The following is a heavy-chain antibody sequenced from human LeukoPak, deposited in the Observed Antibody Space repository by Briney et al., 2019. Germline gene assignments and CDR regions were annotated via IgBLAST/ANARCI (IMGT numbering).Heavy chain of an antibody. V-gene: IGHV5-51*01. D-gene: IGHD2/OR15-2a*01. Sequence: GESLKISCKGSGYSFTNYWIAWVRQMPGKGLEWMGIIYPDDSVTRYSPSFQGQVTISADRSISTAYLQWSSPKASDTAMYYCARLSTFPDFWGQGTLVTVSS. CDR3: ARLSTFPDF. J-gene: IGHJ4*02. CDR1: GYSFTNYW. CDR2: IYPDDSVT.